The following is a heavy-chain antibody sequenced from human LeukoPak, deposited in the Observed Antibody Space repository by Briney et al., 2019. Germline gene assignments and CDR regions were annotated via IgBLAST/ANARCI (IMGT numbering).Heavy chain of an antibody. Sequence: SETLSLTCAVYGGSFSGYYWSWIRQPPGKGLEWIGEINHSGSTNYNPSLKSRVTISVDTSKNQFSLKLSSATAADTAVYYCARGWGSSYWGQGTLVTVSS. V-gene: IGHV4-34*01. CDR2: INHSGST. D-gene: IGHD6-13*01. CDR1: GGSFSGYY. J-gene: IGHJ4*02. CDR3: ARGWGSSY.